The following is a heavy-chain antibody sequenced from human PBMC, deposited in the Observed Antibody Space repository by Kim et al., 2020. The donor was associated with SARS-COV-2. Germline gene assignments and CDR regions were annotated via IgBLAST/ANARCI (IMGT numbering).Heavy chain of an antibody. J-gene: IGHJ4*02. Sequence: ANSVRGQFTTSRDNSKNTRYLQMNSRRAEDTAVYYCAKGPGGISGSYVYWGQGTLVTVSS. D-gene: IGHD3-10*01. CDR3: AKGPGGISGSYVY. V-gene: IGHV3-23*01.